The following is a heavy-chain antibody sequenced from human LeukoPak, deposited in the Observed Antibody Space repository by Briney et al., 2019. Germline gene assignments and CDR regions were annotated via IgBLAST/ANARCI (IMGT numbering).Heavy chain of an antibody. V-gene: IGHV3-11*04. D-gene: IGHD3-22*01. J-gene: IGHJ5*02. CDR2: ISYSGSNI. Sequence: GGCLRLSCAASGFTFSDFYMSWVRQAPGKGLEWVSYISYSGSNIYYADSVKGRFTISRDNAKNSLFLQMNSLRAEDTAVYYCAKDEATYYYDSSGLSNWFDPWGQGTLVTVSS. CDR3: AKDEATYYYDSSGLSNWFDP. CDR1: GFTFSDFY.